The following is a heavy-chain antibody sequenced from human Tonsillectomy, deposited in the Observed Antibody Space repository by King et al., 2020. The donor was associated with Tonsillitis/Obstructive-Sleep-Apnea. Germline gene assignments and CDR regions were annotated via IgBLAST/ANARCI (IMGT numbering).Heavy chain of an antibody. CDR3: TTLGTSPVNTEVDP. CDR2: IKSKTDGGTT. D-gene: IGHD4-11*01. CDR1: GFTFSNAW. Sequence: VQLVESGGGLVKPGESLRLSCAASGFTFSNAWMSWVRQAPGKGLEWVGRIKSKTDGGTTDYAAPVKGRFAISRDDSKNTLSLQMNSLKTEDTAVYYYTTLGTSPVNTEVDPWGQGTLVTVSS. J-gene: IGHJ5*02. V-gene: IGHV3-15*01.